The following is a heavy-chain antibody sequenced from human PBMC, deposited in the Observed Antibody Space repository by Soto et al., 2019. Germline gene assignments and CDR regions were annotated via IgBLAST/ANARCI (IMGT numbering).Heavy chain of an antibody. CDR3: ASDWFDP. CDR2: ISWNSGSI. D-gene: IGHD6-19*01. Sequence: EVQLVESGGGLVQPGRSLRLSCAASGFTFDDYAMHWVRQAPGKGLEWVSGISWNSGSIGYADSVKGRFTISRDNAKNSLYLQMNSLRAEDTALYYCASDWFDPWGQGTLVTVSS. J-gene: IGHJ5*02. V-gene: IGHV3-9*01. CDR1: GFTFDDYA.